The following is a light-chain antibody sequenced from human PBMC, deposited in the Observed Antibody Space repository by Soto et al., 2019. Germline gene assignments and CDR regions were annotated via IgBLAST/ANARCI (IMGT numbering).Light chain of an antibody. CDR2: RNN. J-gene: IGLJ3*02. CDR1: TSNIGTNS. CDR3: AAWDDSLNGRV. Sequence: QSVLTQPPSASATPGQRVTISCSGSTSNIGTNSVYWYQQLPGAAPKLLIYRNNQRPSGVPDRFSGSKSDTSASLAISGLRSEDEADYYCAAWDDSLNGRVFGGGTKLTVL. V-gene: IGLV1-47*01.